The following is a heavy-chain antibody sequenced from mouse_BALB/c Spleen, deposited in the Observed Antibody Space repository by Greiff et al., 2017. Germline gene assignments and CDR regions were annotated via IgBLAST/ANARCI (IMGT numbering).Heavy chain of an antibody. CDR1: GFTFSSYT. Sequence: EVKVVESGGGLVKPGGSLKLSCAASGFTFSSYTMSWVRQTPEKRLEWVATISSGGSYTYYPDSVKGRFTISRDNAKNTLYLQMSSLKSEDTAMYYCTRVWDRYFDYWGQGTTLTVSS. V-gene: IGHV5-6-4*01. CDR3: TRVWDRYFDY. J-gene: IGHJ2*01. D-gene: IGHD4-1*01. CDR2: ISSGGSYT.